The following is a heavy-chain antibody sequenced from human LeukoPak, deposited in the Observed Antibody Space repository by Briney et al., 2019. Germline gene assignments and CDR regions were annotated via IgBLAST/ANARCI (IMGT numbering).Heavy chain of an antibody. V-gene: IGHV3-48*03. J-gene: IGHJ4*02. CDR3: ARVFVGENFDY. Sequence: GGSLRLSCAASGFTFSSYEMNWVRQAPGKGLEWLSYISYTGSNKYYADSVKGRLTISRDNAKNSLYLQMSSLRAEDTAVYFCARVFVGENFDYWGRGTLVTVSS. CDR2: ISYTGSNK. CDR1: GFTFSSYE. D-gene: IGHD1-14*01.